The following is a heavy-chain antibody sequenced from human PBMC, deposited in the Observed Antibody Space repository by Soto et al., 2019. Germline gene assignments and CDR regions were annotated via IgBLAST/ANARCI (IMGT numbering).Heavy chain of an antibody. V-gene: IGHV3-23*01. CDR1: GLTVGSSA. D-gene: IGHD3-3*01. Sequence: EVRLLESGGGLVQPGGSLRLSCAASGLTVGSSAMTWVRQAPGKGLEWISSLSGDGKATYYADSVKGRFTNSRDISKNTLFLQMDSLRVEDTAIYFCARITRSWGQGTRVTVSS. J-gene: IGHJ5*02. CDR2: LSGDGKAT. CDR3: ARITRS.